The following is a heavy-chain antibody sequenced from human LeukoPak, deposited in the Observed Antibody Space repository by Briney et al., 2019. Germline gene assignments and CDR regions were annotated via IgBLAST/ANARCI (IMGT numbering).Heavy chain of an antibody. J-gene: IGHJ4*02. CDR3: AKDESPMGIAAADY. CDR1: GFTFYDYA. Sequence: GGSLRLSCAASGFTFYDYAMHWVRHAPGKGLEWVSGISWNSGSIGYADSVKGRFTISRDNAKNSLYLQMNSLRAEDTALYYCAKDESPMGIAAADYWGQGTLVTVPS. CDR2: ISWNSGSI. D-gene: IGHD6-13*01. V-gene: IGHV3-9*01.